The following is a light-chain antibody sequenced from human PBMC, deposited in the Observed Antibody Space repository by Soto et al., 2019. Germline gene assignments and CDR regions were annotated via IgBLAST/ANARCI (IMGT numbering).Light chain of an antibody. CDR2: DAS. Sequence: EIVLTQSPATLPLSPGERATLSCRASQSVSSYLAWYQQKPGQAPRLLIYDASNRATGIPARFSGSGSGTDFTLTISSLEPEDFAVYYCQQRSNWPLTFGGGTKVDNK. J-gene: IGKJ4*01. CDR3: QQRSNWPLT. V-gene: IGKV3-11*01. CDR1: QSVSSY.